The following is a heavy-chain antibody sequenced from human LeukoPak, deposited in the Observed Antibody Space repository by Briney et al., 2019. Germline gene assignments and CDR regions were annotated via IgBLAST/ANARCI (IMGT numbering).Heavy chain of an antibody. Sequence: GGSLRLSCAASGFTFSSYGMHWVRQAPGKGLEWVAVISYDGSNKYYADSVKGRFTISRDNSKNTLYLQMNSLRAEDTAVYYCAKDSPGSRYSYGEIFDYWGQGTLVTVSS. CDR2: ISYDGSNK. CDR1: GFTFSSYG. V-gene: IGHV3-30*18. CDR3: AKDSPGSRYSYGEIFDY. D-gene: IGHD5-18*01. J-gene: IGHJ4*02.